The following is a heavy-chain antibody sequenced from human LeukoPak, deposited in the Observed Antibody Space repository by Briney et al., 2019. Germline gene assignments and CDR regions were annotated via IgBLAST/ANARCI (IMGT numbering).Heavy chain of an antibody. CDR2: ISSSSSYI. V-gene: IGHV3-21*01. Sequence: GGSLRLSCAASGFTFSSYSMNWVRQAPGRGLEWVSSISSSSSYIYYADSVKGRFTISRDNAKNSLYLQMNSLRAEDTAVYYCARAWRDYYYYMDVWGKGTTVTVSS. CDR3: ARAWRDYYYYMDV. CDR1: GFTFSSYS. J-gene: IGHJ6*03. D-gene: IGHD5-12*01.